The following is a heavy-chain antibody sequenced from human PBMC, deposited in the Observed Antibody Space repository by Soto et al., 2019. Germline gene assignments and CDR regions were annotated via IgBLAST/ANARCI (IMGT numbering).Heavy chain of an antibody. CDR1: GFTFSSYG. CDR3: AKGDCSSTSCPPDY. V-gene: IGHV3-30*18. CDR2: ISYDGSNK. J-gene: IGHJ4*02. D-gene: IGHD2-2*01. Sequence: GGSLRLSCAASGFTFSSYGMHWVRQAPGKGLEWVAVISYDGSNKYYADSVKGRFTISRDNSKNTLYLQMNSLRAEDTAVYYCAKGDCSSTSCPPDYWGQGTLVTVSS.